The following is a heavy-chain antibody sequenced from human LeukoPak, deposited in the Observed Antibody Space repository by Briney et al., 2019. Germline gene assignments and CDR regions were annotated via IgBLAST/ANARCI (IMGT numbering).Heavy chain of an antibody. Sequence: ASVKVSCKASGYTFTSYYMHWVRRAPGQGLEWMGIINPSGGSTSYAQKFQGRVTMTRDMSTSTVYMELSSLRSEDTAVYYCARDPYYCSSTSCQNHAYFDYWGQGTLVTVSS. CDR1: GYTFTSYY. D-gene: IGHD2-2*01. V-gene: IGHV1-46*01. CDR3: ARDPYYCSSTSCQNHAYFDY. J-gene: IGHJ4*02. CDR2: INPSGGST.